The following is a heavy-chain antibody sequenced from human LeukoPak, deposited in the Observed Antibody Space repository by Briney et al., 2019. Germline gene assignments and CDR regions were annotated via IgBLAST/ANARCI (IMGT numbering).Heavy chain of an antibody. CDR3: ARDDDFWSGSFDY. Sequence: GASVKVSCKASGGIFGSYAISWVRQAPGQGLEWMGWISAYNGNTNYAQKLQGRVTMTTDTSTSTAYMELRSLRSDDTAVYYCARDDDFWSGSFDYWGQGTLVTVSS. CDR1: GGIFGSYA. J-gene: IGHJ4*02. D-gene: IGHD3-3*01. V-gene: IGHV1-18*01. CDR2: ISAYNGNT.